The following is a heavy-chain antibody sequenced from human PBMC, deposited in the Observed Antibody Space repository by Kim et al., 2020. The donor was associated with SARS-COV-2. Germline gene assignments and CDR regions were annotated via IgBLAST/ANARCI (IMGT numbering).Heavy chain of an antibody. V-gene: IGHV4-4*09. Sequence: YNPSLKSRLTLSVDTSKTQFTLKLASVTAADTAVYYCAVRDYYDTSGRYAYWGQGTLVTVSS. J-gene: IGHJ4*02. D-gene: IGHD3-22*01. CDR3: AVRDYYDTSGRYAY.